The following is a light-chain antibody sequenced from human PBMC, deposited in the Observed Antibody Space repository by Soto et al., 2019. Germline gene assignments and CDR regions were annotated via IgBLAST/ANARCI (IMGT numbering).Light chain of an antibody. V-gene: IGLV2-14*01. CDR3: TSYTSSTKYV. J-gene: IGLJ1*01. Sequence: QSALTQPASVSGSPGQSITISCTGSSSDVGGYNFVSWYQRHPGKAPKLMIYEVSNRPSGVSNRFSGSKSGNTASLTISGLQAEDEADYYCTSYTSSTKYVFGTGTKLTVL. CDR1: SSDVGGYNF. CDR2: EVS.